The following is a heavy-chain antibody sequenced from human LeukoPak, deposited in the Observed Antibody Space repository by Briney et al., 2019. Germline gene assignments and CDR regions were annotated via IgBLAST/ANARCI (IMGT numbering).Heavy chain of an antibody. D-gene: IGHD6-13*01. Sequence: GGSLRLSCAASGFTFRNYWMHWVRHAPGKGLVWVSRINSDGSSRNYADSVKGRFTISRDNAKNTLYLQMNSLRAEDTAVYYCASASSHRIAAGGDYWGQGTLVTVSS. CDR3: ASASSHRIAAGGDY. CDR2: INSDGSSR. CDR1: GFTFRNYW. J-gene: IGHJ4*02. V-gene: IGHV3-74*01.